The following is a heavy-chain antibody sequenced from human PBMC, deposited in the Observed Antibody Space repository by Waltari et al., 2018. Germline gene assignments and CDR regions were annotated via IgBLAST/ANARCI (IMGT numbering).Heavy chain of an antibody. CDR2: ISYDRSNK. V-gene: IGHV3-30*18. CDR1: GFTFSYYG. CDR3: AKPLWFGDPTGY. J-gene: IGHJ4*02. Sequence: QVQLVESGGGVVQPGRSLRRSCAASGFTFSYYGMHWVRQAPGKGLGLVAVISYDRSNKYYADSVKGRFTISRDNSKNTLYLQMNSLIAEDTAVYYCAKPLWFGDPTGYWGQGTLVTVSS. D-gene: IGHD3-10*01.